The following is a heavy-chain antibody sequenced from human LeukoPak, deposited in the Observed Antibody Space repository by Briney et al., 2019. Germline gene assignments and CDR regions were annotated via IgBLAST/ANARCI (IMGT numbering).Heavy chain of an antibody. CDR2: ISWNSGSI. CDR1: GFTFDDYA. D-gene: IGHD3-10*01. V-gene: IGHV3-9*01. J-gene: IGHJ4*02. CDR3: AKGWFWGGYFDC. Sequence: PGGSLRLSCAASGFTFDDYAMHWVRQAPGKGLEWVSGISWNSGSIGYADSVKGRFTISRDNAKNSLYLQMNSLRAEDTALYYCAKGWFWGGYFDCWGQGTLVTVSS.